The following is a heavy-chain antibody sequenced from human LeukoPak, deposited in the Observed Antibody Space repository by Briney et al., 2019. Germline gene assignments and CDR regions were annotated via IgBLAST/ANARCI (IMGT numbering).Heavy chain of an antibody. Sequence: TLSLPCPVSGGSISSSSYYWGWIRPPPGKGLEWIGYTYYSGSTYYNPSLKSRVTISVDTSKNQFSLKLSSVTAADTAVYYCARDHDSMAFDYWGQGTLVTVSS. J-gene: IGHJ4*02. CDR2: TYYSGST. CDR1: GGSISSSSYY. CDR3: ARDHDSMAFDY. D-gene: IGHD3-22*01. V-gene: IGHV4-31*03.